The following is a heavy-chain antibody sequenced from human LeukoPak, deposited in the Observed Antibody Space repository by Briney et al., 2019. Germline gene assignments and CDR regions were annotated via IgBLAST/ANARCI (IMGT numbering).Heavy chain of an antibody. CDR2: ISSSGGII. V-gene: IGHV3-11*01. CDR1: GFTFSDYY. D-gene: IGHD3-10*01. CDR3: ARVWFGELWDGMDV. J-gene: IGHJ6*02. Sequence: GGSLRLSCAASGFTFSDYYMNWIRQAPGKGLEWVSYISSSGGIIYYADSVKGRFTFSRDSAKNSLYLQMNSMRAEDTAVYYCARVWFGELWDGMDVWGQGTTVTVSS.